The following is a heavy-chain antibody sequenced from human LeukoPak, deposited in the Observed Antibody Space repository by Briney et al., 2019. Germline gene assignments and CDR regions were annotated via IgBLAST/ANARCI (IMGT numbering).Heavy chain of an antibody. CDR3: ALTTVTTPYYFDY. CDR2: IIPILGIA. CDR1: GGTFSSYA. Sequence: ASVKVSCKASGGTFSSYAISWVRQAPGQGLEWMGRIIPILGIANYAQKFQGRVTITADKSTSTAYMELSSLRSEDTAVYYCALTTVTTPYYFDYWGQGTLVTVSS. J-gene: IGHJ4*02. D-gene: IGHD4-17*01. V-gene: IGHV1-69*04.